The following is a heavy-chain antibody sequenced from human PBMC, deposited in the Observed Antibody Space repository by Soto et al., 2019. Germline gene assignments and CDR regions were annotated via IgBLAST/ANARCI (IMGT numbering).Heavy chain of an antibody. CDR2: INTDGSTT. Sequence: VQLVESGGVSVQPGGSLRLSCTASGFTLSNYWMHWVRQAPGKGLVWVSRINTDGSTTTYADSVKGRFTISRDNAQNTLYLQMNSLRDEDTAVYYCVRIRRGDGYTFGYWGQGTLVTVSS. CDR1: GFTLSNYW. CDR3: VRIRRGDGYTFGY. D-gene: IGHD5-12*01. V-gene: IGHV3-74*01. J-gene: IGHJ4*02.